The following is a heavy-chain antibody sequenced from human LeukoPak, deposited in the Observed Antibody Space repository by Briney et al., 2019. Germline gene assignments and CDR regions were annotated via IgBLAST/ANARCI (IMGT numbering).Heavy chain of an antibody. V-gene: IGHV1-18*01. J-gene: IGHJ4*02. CDR2: ISAYNGNT. D-gene: IGHD3-10*01. CDR3: ARDKLWFGESRNLPY. CDR1: GYTFTSYG. Sequence: ASVKVSCKASGYTFTSYGISWVRQAPGQGLEWMGWISAYNGNTNYAQKLQGRVTMTTDTSTSTAYMELRSLRSDDTAVYYCARDKLWFGESRNLPYWGQGTLVTVSS.